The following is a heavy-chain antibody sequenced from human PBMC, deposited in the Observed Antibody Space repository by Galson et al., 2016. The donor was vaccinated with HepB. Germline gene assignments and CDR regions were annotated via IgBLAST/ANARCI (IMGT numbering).Heavy chain of an antibody. CDR3: ARPYTYYFGSGSYFDVLHYGMDV. CDR1: GFRFSDYN. V-gene: IGHV3-48*01. Sequence: SLRLPCAASGFRFSDYNMNWVRQAPGRGLEWVAYISARSGTIYYADSVKGRSTISRDSANNSLSLQMNSLRAEDTAFYYCARPYTYYFGSGSYFDVLHYGMDVWGQGTTVTVSS. D-gene: IGHD3-10*01. CDR2: ISARSGTI. J-gene: IGHJ6*02.